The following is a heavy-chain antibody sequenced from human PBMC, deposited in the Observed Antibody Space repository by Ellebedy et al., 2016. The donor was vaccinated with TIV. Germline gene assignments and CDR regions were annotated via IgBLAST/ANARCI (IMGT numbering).Heavy chain of an antibody. V-gene: IGHV3-11*01. Sequence: GGSLRLSXAASGFSSSDYYMSWVRQAPGKGLEWVSYISDSGSMIHYADSVKGRSTISRDNSKDSLYLQMNNLRAEDTAVYYRARISSGRSFYGMDVWGQGTTVTVSS. CDR3: ARISSGRSFYGMDV. CDR2: ISDSGSMI. CDR1: GFSSSDYY. D-gene: IGHD6-19*01. J-gene: IGHJ6*02.